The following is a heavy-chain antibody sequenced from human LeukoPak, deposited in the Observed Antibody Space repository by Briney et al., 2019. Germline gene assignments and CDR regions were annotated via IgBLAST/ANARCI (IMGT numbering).Heavy chain of an antibody. Sequence: GASVKVSCKASGYTFTGYYMHWVRQAPGQGLEWMGRINPNSGGTNYAQKFQGRVTMTRDTSISTAHMELSRLRSDDTAVYYCARVAYDYVWGSYRIFDYWGQGTLVTVSS. CDR2: INPNSGGT. V-gene: IGHV1-2*06. J-gene: IGHJ4*02. D-gene: IGHD3-16*02. CDR1: GYTFTGYY. CDR3: ARVAYDYVWGSYRIFDY.